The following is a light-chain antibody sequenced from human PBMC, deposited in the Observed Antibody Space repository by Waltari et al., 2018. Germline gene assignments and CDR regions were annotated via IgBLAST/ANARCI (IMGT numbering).Light chain of an antibody. CDR1: QSVTNI. CDR3: QQRGNWPLT. CDR2: DAS. Sequence: EIVLPQPPATLSSSTGERATISCRASQSVTNILAWYQQTPGQAPRLLIYDASKRATGIPARFSGSGSGTDFTLTISSLAPEDFAVYCCQQRGNWPLTFGGGTKVEIK. J-gene: IGKJ4*01. V-gene: IGKV3-11*01.